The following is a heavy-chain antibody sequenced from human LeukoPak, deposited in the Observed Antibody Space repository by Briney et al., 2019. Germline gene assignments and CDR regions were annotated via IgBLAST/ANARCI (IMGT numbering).Heavy chain of an antibody. CDR1: GFTFSSYA. J-gene: IGHJ3*02. Sequence: GGSLRLSCAASGFTFSSYAMSWVRQAPGKGLEWVSGISGSGGSTYYADSVKGRFTISRDNSKNTLYLQMNSLRAEDTAVYYCAKEIRITMIVVASGAFDIWGQGTMVTVSS. CDR3: AKEIRITMIVVASGAFDI. V-gene: IGHV3-23*01. CDR2: ISGSGGST. D-gene: IGHD3-22*01.